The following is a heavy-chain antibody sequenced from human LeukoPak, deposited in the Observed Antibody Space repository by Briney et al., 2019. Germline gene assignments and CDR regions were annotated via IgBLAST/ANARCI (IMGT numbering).Heavy chain of an antibody. V-gene: IGHV3-23*01. D-gene: IGHD2-2*01. CDR2: ISGSGGST. CDR3: AKTPVYCSSTSCYYFDY. J-gene: IGHJ4*02. Sequence: PGGSLRLSCAASGFTFSSYAMSWVRQAPGKGLEWVSAISGSGGSTYYADSVKGRFTISSDNSKNTLYLQMNSLRAEDTAVYYCAKTPVYCSSTSCYYFDYWGQGTLVTVSS. CDR1: GFTFSSYA.